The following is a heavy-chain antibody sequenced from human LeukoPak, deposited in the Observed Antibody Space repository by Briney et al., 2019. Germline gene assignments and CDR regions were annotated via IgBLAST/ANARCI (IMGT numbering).Heavy chain of an antibody. Sequence: GGSLRLSCAASGFTFSIYAMSWVRQAPGKGLEWVSAISGSGDSTYYADSVKGRFTISRDNSKNTLYLQMNSLRAEDTAVYYCAKDQAYCYDSSGHDGFDIWGQGTMVTVSS. J-gene: IGHJ3*02. CDR1: GFTFSIYA. D-gene: IGHD3-22*01. CDR3: AKDQAYCYDSSGHDGFDI. V-gene: IGHV3-23*01. CDR2: ISGSGDST.